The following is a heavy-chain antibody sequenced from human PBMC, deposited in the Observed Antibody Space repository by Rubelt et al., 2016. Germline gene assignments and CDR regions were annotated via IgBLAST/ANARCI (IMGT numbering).Heavy chain of an antibody. Sequence: VAVIWYDGSNKYYADSVKGRFTISRDNSKNTLYLQMNSLRAEDTAVYYCARLIAVASYYYYGMDVWGQGTTVTVSS. CDR3: ARLIAVASYYYYGMDV. V-gene: IGHV3-33*01. J-gene: IGHJ6*02. CDR2: IWYDGSNK. D-gene: IGHD6-19*01.